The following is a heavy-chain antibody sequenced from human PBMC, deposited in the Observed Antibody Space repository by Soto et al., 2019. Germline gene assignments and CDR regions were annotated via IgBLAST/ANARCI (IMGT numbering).Heavy chain of an antibody. D-gene: IGHD3-9*01. CDR1: GGTFSSYA. Sequence: SVKVSCKASGGTFSSYAISWVRQAHGQGLERMGGIIPIFGTANYAQKFQGRVTITADESTSTAYMELSSLRSEDTAVYYCADSLRYFDWSQAGDYYYGMDVWGQGTTVTVSS. CDR3: ADSLRYFDWSQAGDYYYGMDV. CDR2: IIPIFGTA. J-gene: IGHJ6*02. V-gene: IGHV1-69*13.